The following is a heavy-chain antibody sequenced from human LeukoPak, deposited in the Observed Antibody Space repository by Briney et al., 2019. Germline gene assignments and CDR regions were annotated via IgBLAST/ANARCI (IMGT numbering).Heavy chain of an antibody. CDR3: ARIPVYSSSWYYYYYYGMDV. CDR2: IYYSGNT. D-gene: IGHD6-13*01. V-gene: IGHV4-59*01. J-gene: IGHJ6*02. CDR1: GGSISSYY. Sequence: SETLSLTCAVSGGSISSYYWSWIRQPPGKGLEWIGYIYYSGNTNYNPSLKSRVTISVDTSKNQFSLKLSSVTAADTAVYYCARIPVYSSSWYYYYYYGMDVWGQGTTVTVSS.